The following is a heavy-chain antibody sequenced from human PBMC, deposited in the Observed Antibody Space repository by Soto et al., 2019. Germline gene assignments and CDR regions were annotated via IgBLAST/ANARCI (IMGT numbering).Heavy chain of an antibody. CDR2: IITFFKAT. D-gene: IGHD3-16*01. V-gene: IGHV1-69*13. J-gene: IGHJ6*02. CDR3: ARDVSINYYDGTFSYYALDV. Sequence: GASEKVSCKASGDTFSSQAISWVRQAPGQGLEWMGGIITFFKATNYAQKFKGRVTITADDSTNTVFMDLYSLRSEDTAVYYCARDVSINYYDGTFSYYALDVWGQGTPVTVYS. CDR1: GDTFSSQA.